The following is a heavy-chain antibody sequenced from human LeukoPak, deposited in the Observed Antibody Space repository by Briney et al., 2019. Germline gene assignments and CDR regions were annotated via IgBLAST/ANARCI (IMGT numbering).Heavy chain of an antibody. CDR2: IYYSGST. Sequence: SETLSLTCTVSGGSISSYYWSWIRQPPGKGLEWIGYIYYSGSTNYNPSLKSRVSISVDTSKNQISLKLSSVTAADTAVYYCASMFGELPLNWGQGTLVTVSS. CDR3: ASMFGELPLN. J-gene: IGHJ4*02. CDR1: GGSISSYY. D-gene: IGHD3-10*02. V-gene: IGHV4-59*08.